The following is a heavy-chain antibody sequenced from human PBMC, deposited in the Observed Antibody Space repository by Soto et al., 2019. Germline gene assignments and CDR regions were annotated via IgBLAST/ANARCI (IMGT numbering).Heavy chain of an antibody. V-gene: IGHV1-18*01. Sequence: QVQLVQSGAEVKKPGASVKVSCKASGYTFTSYGISWVRQAPGQGLEWMGWISAYNGNTNYAQKLQGRVTMTTDTSASTDYMALRSLGSADTAVYYCARARKYSSGWYGPGYWGQGTLVTVSS. CDR3: ARARKYSSGWYGPGY. CDR2: ISAYNGNT. D-gene: IGHD6-19*01. CDR1: GYTFTSYG. J-gene: IGHJ4*02.